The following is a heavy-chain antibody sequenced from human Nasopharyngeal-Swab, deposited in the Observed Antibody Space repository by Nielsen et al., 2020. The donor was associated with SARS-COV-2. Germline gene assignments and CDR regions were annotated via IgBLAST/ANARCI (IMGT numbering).Heavy chain of an antibody. CDR3: AREADFTGYYDF. V-gene: IGHV1-2*06. D-gene: IGHD2-8*02. CDR2: INPDSGGR. Sequence: ASVKVSCKASGYTFRDHYIHWVRQAPGQGLEWVGRINPDSGGRNYALRFQGRVTMTRDTSITTAYMEMSGLASDDTAIYYCAREADFTGYYDFWGQRAQVIVSS. J-gene: IGHJ4*02. CDR1: GYTFRDHY.